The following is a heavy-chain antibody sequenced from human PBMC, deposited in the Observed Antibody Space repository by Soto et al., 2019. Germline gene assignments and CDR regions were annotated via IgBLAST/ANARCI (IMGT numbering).Heavy chain of an antibody. J-gene: IGHJ6*04. D-gene: IGHD2-2*01. CDR3: ARDLPLGYCTSASCYAGSQDV. V-gene: IGHV3-21*01. CDR2: ISSSSSYI. Sequence: GGSLRLSCAASGFTFGGYSMNWVRQAPGKELEWVSCISSSSSYIYYADSVKGRFTISRDNAKNSLYLQMNSLRAEDTAEYYCARDLPLGYCTSASCYAGSQDVWGKGTTVTVSS. CDR1: GFTFGGYS.